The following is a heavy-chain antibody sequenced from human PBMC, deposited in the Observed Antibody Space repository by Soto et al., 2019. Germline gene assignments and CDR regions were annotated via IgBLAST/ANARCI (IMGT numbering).Heavy chain of an antibody. CDR2: ISCCGGST. CDR1: GFNFKKFA. D-gene: IGHD6-19*01. V-gene: IGHV3-23*01. Sequence: PGGSLRLSCVASGFNFKKFAMSWVRQAPGEGLEWVSGISCCGGSTSYADSGKGRFSIARDDSTNTLSLQMNNLRVEDTAQYYCAKADGEQWLLPHLDKWGQGTLVTVSS. J-gene: IGHJ4*02. CDR3: AKADGEQWLLPHLDK.